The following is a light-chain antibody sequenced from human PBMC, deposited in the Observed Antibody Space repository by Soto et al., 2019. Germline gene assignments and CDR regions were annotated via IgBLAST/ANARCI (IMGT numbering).Light chain of an antibody. Sequence: QSALTQPASVSGSPGQSITISCTGTSSDVGAYNYVSWYQQHPGKAPKLMIYDVTNRPSGVSDRFSGSKSGNTASLTISGLQAEDVADYYCNSYTISSTYVFGPVTSSPS. CDR2: DVT. CDR3: NSYTISSTYV. V-gene: IGLV2-14*03. CDR1: SSDVGAYNY. J-gene: IGLJ1*01.